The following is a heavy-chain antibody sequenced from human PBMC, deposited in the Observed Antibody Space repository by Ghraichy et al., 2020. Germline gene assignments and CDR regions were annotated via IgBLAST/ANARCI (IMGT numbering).Heavy chain of an antibody. D-gene: IGHD3-22*01. Sequence: ASVKVSCKVSGYTLTELSMHWVRQAPGKGLEWMGGFDPEDGETIYAQKFQGRVTMTEDTSTDTAYMELSSLRSEDTAVYYCATAVSDSSGYYPDAFDIWGQGTMVTVSS. J-gene: IGHJ3*02. CDR1: GYTLTELS. CDR2: FDPEDGET. CDR3: ATAVSDSSGYYPDAFDI. V-gene: IGHV1-24*01.